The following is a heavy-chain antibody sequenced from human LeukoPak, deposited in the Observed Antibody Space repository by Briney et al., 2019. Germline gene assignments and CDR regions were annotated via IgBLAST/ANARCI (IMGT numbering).Heavy chain of an antibody. CDR3: AREAGGVIVIWDYFDY. CDR1: GVTLSDYH. CDR2: IKQDGSEK. D-gene: IGHD3-16*02. J-gene: IGHJ4*02. V-gene: IGHV3-7*01. Sequence: PGGSLRLSCAASGVTLSDYHMDWVRQAPGKGLEWVANIKQDGSEKYYVDSVKGRFTISRDNAKNSLYLQMNSLRAEDTAVYYCAREAGGVIVIWDYFDYWGQGTLVTVSS.